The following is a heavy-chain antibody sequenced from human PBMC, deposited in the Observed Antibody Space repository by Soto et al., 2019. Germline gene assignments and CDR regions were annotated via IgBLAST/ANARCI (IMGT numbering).Heavy chain of an antibody. D-gene: IGHD3-3*01. Sequence: SETLSLTCTVSGGSISSYYWSWIRQPPGKGLERIGYIYYSGSTNYNPSLKSRVTISVDTSKNQFSLKLSSVTAADTVVYYCARDGAAHYDCWSSSNYGMDVWGQGTTVTVSS. CDR1: GGSISSYY. V-gene: IGHV4-59*01. J-gene: IGHJ6*02. CDR2: IYYSGST. CDR3: ARDGAAHYDCWSSSNYGMDV.